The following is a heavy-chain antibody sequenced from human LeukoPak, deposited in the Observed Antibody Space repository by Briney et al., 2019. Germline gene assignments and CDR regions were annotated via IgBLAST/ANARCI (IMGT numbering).Heavy chain of an antibody. J-gene: IGHJ3*02. CDR2: ISWNSGSI. CDR3: AKDTSRAVAGDDAFDI. Sequence: GGSLRLSCAASGFTFDDYARHWVRQAPGKGLEWVSGISWNSGSIGYADSVKGRFTISRDNAKNSLYLQMNSLRAEDTALYYCAKDTSRAVAGDDAFDIWGQGTMVTVSS. V-gene: IGHV3-9*01. CDR1: GFTFDDYA. D-gene: IGHD6-19*01.